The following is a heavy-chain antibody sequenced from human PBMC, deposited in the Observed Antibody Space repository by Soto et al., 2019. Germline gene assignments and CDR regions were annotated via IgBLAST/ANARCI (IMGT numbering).Heavy chain of an antibody. CDR2: IIPIFGTA. V-gene: IGHV1-69*13. CDR3: ARRYCSSGCYYYYYGMDV. J-gene: IGHJ6*02. CDR1: GGTFSSYA. D-gene: IGHD2-15*01. Sequence: ASVKVSCKASGGTFSSYAISWVRQAPGQGLEWMGGIIPIFGTANYAQKFQGRVTITADESTSTAYMELSSLRSEDAAVYYCARRYCSSGCYYYYYGMDVWGQGTTVTVSS.